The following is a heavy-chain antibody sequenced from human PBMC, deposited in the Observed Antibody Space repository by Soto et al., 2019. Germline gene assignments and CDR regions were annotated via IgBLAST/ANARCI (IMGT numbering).Heavy chain of an antibody. CDR1: AFTFSSYG. D-gene: IGHD2-21*02. V-gene: IGHV3-30*18. J-gene: IGHJ6*02. CDR3: AKDRRTVVTPEGYGMDV. CDR2: ISYDGSNK. Sequence: GGSLRLSCAASAFTFSSYGMHWVRQAPGNGLEWVAVISYDGSNKYYADSVKGRFTISRDNSKNTLYLQMNSLRAEDTAVYYCAKDRRTVVTPEGYGMDVWGQGTTVTVSS.